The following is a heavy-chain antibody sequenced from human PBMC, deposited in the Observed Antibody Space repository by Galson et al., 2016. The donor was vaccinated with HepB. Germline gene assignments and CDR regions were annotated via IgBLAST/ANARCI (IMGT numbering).Heavy chain of an antibody. Sequence: SVKVSCKASGGTLNNYAINWVRQAPGQGLEWMGLILPIYGIANSAQKYQDRVTITEDESSGTVYMELRSLTSEDTAVYYCAKGSPWFGEPNFWFDPWGQGTLVTVSS. J-gene: IGHJ5*02. CDR2: ILPIYGIA. D-gene: IGHD3-10*01. V-gene: IGHV1-69*13. CDR1: GGTLNNYA. CDR3: AKGSPWFGEPNFWFDP.